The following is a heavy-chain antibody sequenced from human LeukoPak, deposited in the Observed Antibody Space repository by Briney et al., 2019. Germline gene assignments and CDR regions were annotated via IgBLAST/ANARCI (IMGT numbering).Heavy chain of an antibody. Sequence: RASVKVSCKASGYAFTDYDINWVRQATGQGLDWMGWMNPNSGNTGFAQRFQDRVVLTRDTSIHTAYMELSSLRSDDTAVYYCVRGNSGSYYLHWGQGTLVTVSS. D-gene: IGHD1-26*01. CDR2: MNPNSGNT. J-gene: IGHJ4*02. CDR1: GYAFTDYD. CDR3: VRGNSGSYYLH. V-gene: IGHV1-8*02.